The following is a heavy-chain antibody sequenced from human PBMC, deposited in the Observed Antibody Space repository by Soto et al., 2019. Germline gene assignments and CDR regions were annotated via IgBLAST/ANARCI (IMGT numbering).Heavy chain of an antibody. V-gene: IGHV3-48*02. Sequence: GGSLRLSCAASGFTFSSYSMNWVRQAPGKGLEWVSYISSSSSTIYYADSVKGRFTISRDNAKNSLYLQMNSLRDEDTAVYYCARLHVVVTATYAFDIWGQGTMVTVSS. D-gene: IGHD2-21*02. CDR1: GFTFSSYS. J-gene: IGHJ3*02. CDR2: ISSSSSTI. CDR3: ARLHVVVTATYAFDI.